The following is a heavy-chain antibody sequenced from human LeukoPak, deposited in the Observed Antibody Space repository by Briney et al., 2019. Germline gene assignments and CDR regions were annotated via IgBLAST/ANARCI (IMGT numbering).Heavy chain of an antibody. CDR1: GGSISSSSYY. Sequence: SETLFLTCTVSGGSISSSSYYWGWIRQPPGKGLEWIGSIYYSGSTYYNPSLKSRVTISVDTSKNQFSLKLSSVTAADTAVYYCARELGAMWPFRYWGQGTLVTVSS. V-gene: IGHV4-39*02. D-gene: IGHD1-26*01. CDR2: IYYSGST. CDR3: ARELGAMWPFRY. J-gene: IGHJ4*02.